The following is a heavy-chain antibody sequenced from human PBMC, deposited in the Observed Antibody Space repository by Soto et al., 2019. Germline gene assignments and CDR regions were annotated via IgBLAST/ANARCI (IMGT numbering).Heavy chain of an antibody. Sequence: GASVKVSCKASGGTFSSYAISWVQQAPGQGLEWMGGIIPIFGTANYAQKFQGRVTITADESTSTAYMELSSLRSEDTAVYYCARDVGYYDSSGYYYFDYWGQGTLVTVSS. D-gene: IGHD3-22*01. CDR2: IIPIFGTA. V-gene: IGHV1-69*13. CDR3: ARDVGYYDSSGYYYFDY. J-gene: IGHJ4*02. CDR1: GGTFSSYA.